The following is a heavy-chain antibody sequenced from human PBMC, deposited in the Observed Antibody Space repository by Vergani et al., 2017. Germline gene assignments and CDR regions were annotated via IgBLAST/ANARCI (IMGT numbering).Heavy chain of an antibody. CDR2: ISYDGSNK. Sequence: QVQLVESGGGVVQPGRSLRLSCAASGFTFSSYGMHWVRQAPGKGLEWVAVISYDGSNKYYADSVKGRFTISRDNSKNTLYLQMNSLRAEDTAVYYCAREVVETDTIVVAPSVDNWFDPWGQGTLVTVSS. CDR1: GFTFSSYG. D-gene: IGHD3-22*01. V-gene: IGHV3-30*03. J-gene: IGHJ5*02. CDR3: AREVVETDTIVVAPSVDNWFDP.